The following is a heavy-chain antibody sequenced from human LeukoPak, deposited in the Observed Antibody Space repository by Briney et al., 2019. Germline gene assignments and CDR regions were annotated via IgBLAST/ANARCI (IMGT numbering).Heavy chain of an antibody. Sequence: GGSLRLSCAASGFTFSSYAMSWVRQAPGKGLEWVSAISGSGGSTYYADSVKGRFTISRDNSKNTLYLQLNSLRSEDTAVYYCARVRDGSLRGGFDIWGQGTLVTVSS. CDR1: GFTFSSYA. V-gene: IGHV3-23*01. J-gene: IGHJ3*02. CDR2: ISGSGGST. D-gene: IGHD3-10*01. CDR3: ARVRDGSLRGGFDI.